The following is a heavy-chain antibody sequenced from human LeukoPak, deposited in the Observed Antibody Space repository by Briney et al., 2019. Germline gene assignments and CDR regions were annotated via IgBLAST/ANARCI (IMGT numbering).Heavy chain of an antibody. V-gene: IGHV3-49*04. CDR2: IRSKAYGGTT. Sequence: PGGSLRLSCTASGFTFGDYAMSWVRQAPGKGLEWVGFIRSKAYGGTTEYAASVKGRFTISRDDSKSIAYLQMNSLKTEDTAVYHCTRVLREHIVVVVAATVLDYWGQGTLVTVSS. D-gene: IGHD2-15*01. J-gene: IGHJ4*02. CDR3: TRVLREHIVVVVAATVLDY. CDR1: GFTFGDYA.